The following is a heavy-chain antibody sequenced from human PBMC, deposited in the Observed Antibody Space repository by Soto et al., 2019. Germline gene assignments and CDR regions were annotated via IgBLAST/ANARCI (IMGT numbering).Heavy chain of an antibody. CDR1: GYSISSGYY. CDR3: VRVAGSSSWYETDS. J-gene: IGHJ4*02. Sequence: PSETLSLTCAVSGYSISSGYYWGWIRQPPGKGLEWIGTSYHGASPYYNPSLRSRITISLDTSNNQFSLKLSSVTAADTAVYFCVRVAGSSSWYETDSWGPRTLVTVSS. V-gene: IGHV4-38-2*01. CDR2: SYHGASP. D-gene: IGHD6-13*01.